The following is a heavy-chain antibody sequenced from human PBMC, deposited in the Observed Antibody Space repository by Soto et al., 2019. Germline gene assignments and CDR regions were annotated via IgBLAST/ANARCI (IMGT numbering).Heavy chain of an antibody. CDR2: IYYGGNT. V-gene: IGHV4-31*03. D-gene: IGHD3-22*01. J-gene: IGHJ3*02. CDR1: GGSISSGGYY. CDR3: TSECQMRSSGLDAFVS. Sequence: QVQLQEAGPGLVKPSQTLSLTCTVSGGSISSGGYYWTWIRQHPGKGLEWIGYIYYGGNTKYNSSLTSRVTISVDTAKSQFALKLNSVTAADTAVYFCTSECQMRSSGLDAFVSWGQVTMVTVSS.